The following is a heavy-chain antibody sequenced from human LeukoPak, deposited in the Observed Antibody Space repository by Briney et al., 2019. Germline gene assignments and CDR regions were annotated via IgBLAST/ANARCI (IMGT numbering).Heavy chain of an antibody. CDR2: INGDGSST. V-gene: IGHV3-74*01. Sequence: GGSLRLSCVVSGFTFSDYYMHWVRQAPGKGLVWVSHINGDGSSTGYADSVEGRFTISRDNAKNSLYLQMNSLRAEDTAVYYCARGMAGYDILTGWIDYYYYMDVWGKGTTVTISS. CDR1: GFTFSDYY. D-gene: IGHD3-9*01. J-gene: IGHJ6*03. CDR3: ARGMAGYDILTGWIDYYYYMDV.